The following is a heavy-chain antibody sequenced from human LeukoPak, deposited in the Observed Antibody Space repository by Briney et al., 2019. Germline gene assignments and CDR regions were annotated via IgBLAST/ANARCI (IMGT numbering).Heavy chain of an antibody. Sequence: SGGSLRLSCAASGFTFSSFAMHWVRQAPGKGLEWVAVISDDGSNKYYADSVKGRFTISRDHSKNTLYLQMNGLRVDDTAVYYCARDPSNSGSYYVLDYWGQGTLVTVSS. J-gene: IGHJ4*02. CDR2: ISDDGSNK. CDR3: ARDPSNSGSYYVLDY. V-gene: IGHV3-30*04. D-gene: IGHD1-26*01. CDR1: GFTFSSFA.